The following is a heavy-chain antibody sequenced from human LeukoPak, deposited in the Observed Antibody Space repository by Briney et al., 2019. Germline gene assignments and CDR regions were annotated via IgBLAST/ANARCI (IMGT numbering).Heavy chain of an antibody. CDR3: ARDSGGNDY. J-gene: IGHJ4*02. V-gene: IGHV3-7*01. D-gene: IGHD3-16*01. Sequence: GGSLRLSCATSGFTFSRYLMTWVRQAPGKGLESVATIKEDGSEGYYVDSVKGRFTISRDNAKNSVFPQMNNLRVEDTAMYYCARDSGGNDYWGQGLLVTVSS. CDR2: IKEDGSEG. CDR1: GFTFSRYL.